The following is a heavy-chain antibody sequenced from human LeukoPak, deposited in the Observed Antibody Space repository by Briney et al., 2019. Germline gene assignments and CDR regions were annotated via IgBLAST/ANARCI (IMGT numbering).Heavy chain of an antibody. CDR1: GFTFSSYA. CDR3: ARDFPDWSDAFDI. D-gene: IGHD3/OR15-3a*01. Sequence: GGSLRLSCAASGFTFSSYAVHWVRQAPGKGLEWVAVISYDGSNKYYADSVKGRFTISRDNSKNMLFLQMNSLRADDTAIYFCARDFPDWSDAFDIWGQGTMVTVSS. J-gene: IGHJ3*02. CDR2: ISYDGSNK. V-gene: IGHV3-30*14.